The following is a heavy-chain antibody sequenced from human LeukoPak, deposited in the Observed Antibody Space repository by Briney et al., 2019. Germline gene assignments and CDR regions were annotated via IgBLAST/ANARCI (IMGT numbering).Heavy chain of an antibody. V-gene: IGHV5-51*01. CDR1: GYTFSNYW. CDR3: TRQYSSTWYYFDY. CDR2: IYPADSDT. J-gene: IGHJ4*02. D-gene: IGHD6-13*01. Sequence: GESLKISCTGSGYTFSNYWIAWVRQMPGKGLEWMGIIYPADSDTKYSPCFQGQVSISADKFINTAYLQWSSLKASDTAIYYCTRQYSSTWYYFDYWGQGTLVTASS.